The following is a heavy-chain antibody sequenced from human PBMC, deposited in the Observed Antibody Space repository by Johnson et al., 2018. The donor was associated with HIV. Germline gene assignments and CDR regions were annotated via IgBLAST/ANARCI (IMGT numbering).Heavy chain of an antibody. V-gene: IGHV3-30*14. J-gene: IGHJ3*02. CDR3: ARDGRDLVTRGSFDI. CDR1: GFTFSSYA. D-gene: IGHD3-9*01. Sequence: QVQLVESGGGVVQPGSSLRLSCAASGFTFSSYALHWVRQDPGKGLEWVAVISYDGSNKYYADSVKGRFTISSDNSKNMLYLHMNSLRPEDTAVYYCARDGRDLVTRGSFDIWGQGTVVTVSS. CDR2: ISYDGSNK.